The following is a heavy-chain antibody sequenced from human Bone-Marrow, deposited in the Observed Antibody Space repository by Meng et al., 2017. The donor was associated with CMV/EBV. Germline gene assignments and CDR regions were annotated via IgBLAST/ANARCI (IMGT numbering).Heavy chain of an antibody. CDR1: GFTVSSNY. CDR2: IKEDGSEK. CDR3: ARDLGEYYDFRSAYYYYGMDV. J-gene: IGHJ6*02. Sequence: GESLKISCAASGFTVSSNYMSWVRQAPGEGLEWVASIKEDGSEKDYVDSVKGRFTISRDNAKNSLYLQMNSLRAEDTAVYYCARDLGEYYDFRSAYYYYGMDVWGQGTTVTVSS. D-gene: IGHD3-3*01. V-gene: IGHV3-7*01.